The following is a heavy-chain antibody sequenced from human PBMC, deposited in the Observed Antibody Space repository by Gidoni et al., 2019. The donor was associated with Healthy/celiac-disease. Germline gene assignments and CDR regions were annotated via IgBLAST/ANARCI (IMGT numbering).Heavy chain of an antibody. D-gene: IGHD3-22*01. Sequence: GFSLRLSCAASGSPFDDSGMSWVRQAPGTGLEWVSGINWNGGSTGYADSVKGRFPISRDNAKHSLYLQMNSLRAEDTALYHCARDLKRINYDDSSGYPWFDPWGQGTLVTVSS. CDR2: INWNGGST. CDR1: GSPFDDSG. J-gene: IGHJ5*02. CDR3: ARDLKRINYDDSSGYPWFDP. V-gene: IGHV3-20*01.